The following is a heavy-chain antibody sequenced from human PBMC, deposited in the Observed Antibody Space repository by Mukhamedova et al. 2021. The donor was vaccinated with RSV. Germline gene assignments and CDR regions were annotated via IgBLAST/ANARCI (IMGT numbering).Heavy chain of an antibody. CDR3: ARDGAYYGSGSYLSYYYYGMDV. J-gene: IGHJ6*02. Sequence: AEYMGGRFTISRDNSKNTLYLQMNSLRAEDTAVYYCARDGAYYGSGSYLSYYYYGMDVWGQGTTVTVSS. D-gene: IGHD3-10*01. V-gene: IGHV3-30*01.